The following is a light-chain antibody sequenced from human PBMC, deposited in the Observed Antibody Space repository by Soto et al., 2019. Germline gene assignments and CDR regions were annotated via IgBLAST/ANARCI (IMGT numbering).Light chain of an antibody. CDR3: SSYAGSNLWV. CDR1: SSDGGGYNY. J-gene: IGLJ3*02. Sequence: QSALTQPPSASGSPGQSVTISCTGTSSDGGGYNYVSWYQQHPGKAPKLMIYEVSKRPSGVRDRFSGSKSGNTASLTVSGLQAEDEADYYCSSYAGSNLWVFGGGTKPTVL. V-gene: IGLV2-8*01. CDR2: EVS.